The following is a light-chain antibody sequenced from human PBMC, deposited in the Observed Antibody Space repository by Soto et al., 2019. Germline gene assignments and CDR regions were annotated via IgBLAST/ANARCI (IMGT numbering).Light chain of an antibody. Sequence: QSVRTQPASVSGSPGQSITISCTGTSSDVGGYNYVSWYQQHPVKAPKLMIYDVTNRPSGVSDRFSGSKSGNTASLTISGLQAEDEADYYCSSYTSSSTHYVFGTGTKVTVL. CDR1: SSDVGGYNY. CDR3: SSYTSSSTHYV. V-gene: IGLV2-14*01. CDR2: DVT. J-gene: IGLJ1*01.